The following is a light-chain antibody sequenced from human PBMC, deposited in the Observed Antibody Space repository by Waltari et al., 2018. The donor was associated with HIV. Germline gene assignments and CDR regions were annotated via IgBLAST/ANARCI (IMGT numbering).Light chain of an antibody. V-gene: IGKV3-20*01. CDR3: QQYVTSPIT. J-gene: IGKJ5*01. CDR2: DAS. CDR1: HSLSNNY. Sequence: ENVLTQSPGTLSLSPGERATLSCRASHSLSNNYLAWYQQKPGQAPRLLIYDASIRATGIPDRFSGSGSGTDFTLTISRLEPEDFAVYYCQQYVTSPITFGQGTRLDIK.